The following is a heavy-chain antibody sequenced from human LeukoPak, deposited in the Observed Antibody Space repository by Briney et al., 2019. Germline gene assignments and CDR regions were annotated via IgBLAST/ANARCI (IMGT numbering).Heavy chain of an antibody. Sequence: DSVKVSCKASGYTFTDYHIHWVLQAPGQRLEWMGWINPKSRDTDYLQKFQGRLTVTRDTSISTAYMELSRLTSDDTAMYYCARIEPKWLHLGYWGQGALVTVSS. V-gene: IGHV1-2*02. CDR2: INPKSRDT. CDR3: ARIEPKWLHLGY. J-gene: IGHJ4*02. CDR1: GYTFTDYH. D-gene: IGHD5-24*01.